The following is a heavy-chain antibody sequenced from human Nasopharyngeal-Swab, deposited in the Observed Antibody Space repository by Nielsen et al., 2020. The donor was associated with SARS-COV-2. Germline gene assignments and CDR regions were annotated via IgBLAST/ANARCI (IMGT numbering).Heavy chain of an antibody. CDR3: ARGGVGAVGGALDY. CDR2: ISGYNGNT. D-gene: IGHD1-26*01. V-gene: IGHV1-18*01. CDR1: GYTFINYG. J-gene: IGHJ4*02. Sequence: ASVKVSCKASGYTFINYGISWVRQAPGQGLEWMGWISGYNGNTNYAQKLQGRVTMTTDTSTRTAYMELRSLRSDDTAVYYCARGGVGAVGGALDYWGQGTQVTVSS.